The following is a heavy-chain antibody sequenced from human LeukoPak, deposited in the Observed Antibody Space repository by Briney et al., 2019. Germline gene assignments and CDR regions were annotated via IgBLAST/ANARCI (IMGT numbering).Heavy chain of an antibody. CDR1: GYTFSSYD. Sequence: ASVKVSCKASGYTFSSYDINWVRQATGQGLEWMGWMNPNSGNTGYAQKFQGRVTMTRNTAITTAYMELSSLESEDTAVYYCAKDLSGTVTARWYFDLWGRGTLVTVSS. CDR3: AKDLSGTVTARWYFDL. J-gene: IGHJ2*01. CDR2: MNPNSGNT. V-gene: IGHV1-8*01. D-gene: IGHD2-21*02.